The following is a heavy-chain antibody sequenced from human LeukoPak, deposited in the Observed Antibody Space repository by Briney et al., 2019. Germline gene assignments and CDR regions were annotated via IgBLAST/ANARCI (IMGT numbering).Heavy chain of an antibody. D-gene: IGHD6-6*01. Sequence: ASVKVSCKASGYTFTGYYMHWVRQAPGQGLEWMGWINPNSGGTNYAQKFQGRVTMTRDTSISTAYMELSRLRSDDTAVYYCARDPYSSSSYYYMDVWGKGTTVTVSS. CDR2: INPNSGGT. CDR3: ARDPYSSSSYYYMDV. V-gene: IGHV1-2*02. CDR1: GYTFTGYY. J-gene: IGHJ6*03.